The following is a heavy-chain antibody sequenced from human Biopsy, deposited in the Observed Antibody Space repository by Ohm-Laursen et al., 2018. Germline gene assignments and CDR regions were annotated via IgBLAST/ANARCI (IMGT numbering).Heavy chain of an antibody. CDR1: GGSFTGHY. V-gene: IGHV4-59*11. Sequence: PSDTLSLTCAVSGGSFTGHYWTWIRQPPGKGLEWIGHISHTGYTSYKSSLKSRVTISLDTSRKHFSLRLTSLVAADTAVYYCARGSNEYGGLYFPHWGQGTLVTVSS. D-gene: IGHD4-23*01. J-gene: IGHJ1*01. CDR2: ISHTGYT. CDR3: ARGSNEYGGLYFPH.